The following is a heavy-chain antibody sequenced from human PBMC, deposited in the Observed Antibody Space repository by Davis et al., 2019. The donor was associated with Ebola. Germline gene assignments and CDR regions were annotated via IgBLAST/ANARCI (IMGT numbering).Heavy chain of an antibody. D-gene: IGHD3-22*01. V-gene: IGHV1-46*03. CDR3: ARLSNYYYDSSGYPGAFDI. CDR1: GYTFTSYS. CDR2: INPSGGST. J-gene: IGHJ3*02. Sequence: ASVKVSCKASGYTFTSYSLYWVRQAPGQGLECMGIINPSGGSTSYAQKFQGRVTMTRDTSTSTVYMELSSLRSEDTAVYYCARLSNYYYDSSGYPGAFDIWGQGTMLTVSS.